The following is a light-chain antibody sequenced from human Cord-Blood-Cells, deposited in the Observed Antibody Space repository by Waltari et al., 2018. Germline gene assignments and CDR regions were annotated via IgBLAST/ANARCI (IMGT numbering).Light chain of an antibody. J-gene: IGLJ2*01. CDR1: SSDVGGYNN. Sequence: QSALTQPASVSGSPGQSITISCTGTSSDVGGYNNVSWYQQHPGKAPKLMIYDVSNRPSRVSNRFAGSKSGKRASLTISGLQAEDEADYYCSSYTSSSTYVVFGGGTKLTVL. CDR2: DVS. CDR3: SSYTSSSTYVV. V-gene: IGLV2-14*01.